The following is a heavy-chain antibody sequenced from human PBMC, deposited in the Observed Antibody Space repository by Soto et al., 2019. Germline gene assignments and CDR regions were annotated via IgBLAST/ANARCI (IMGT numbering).Heavy chain of an antibody. CDR3: ASRRGYSYGPFDY. D-gene: IGHD5-18*01. J-gene: IGHJ4*02. CDR1: GVSISSGDHY. V-gene: IGHV4-30-4*01. CDR2: IYYSGST. Sequence: QVQLQESGPGLVKPSQTLSLTCTVSGVSISSGDHYWSWIRQPPGKDLEWIGYIYYSGSTYYNPSLQSRLTISVDPSQNQFSLKLNSVTAADTAVYYCASRRGYSYGPFDYWGQGTLVTVSS.